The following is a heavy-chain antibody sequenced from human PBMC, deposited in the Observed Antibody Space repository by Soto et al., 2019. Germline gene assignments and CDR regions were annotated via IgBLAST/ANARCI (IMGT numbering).Heavy chain of an antibody. Sequence: SLRLSCAASGFTFSSYGRHWVRQAPGKGLEWVSSISSSSSYIYYADSVKGRFTISRDNAKNSLYLQMNSLRAEDTAVYYCARDPEYPGGFDYWGQGTLVTVSS. J-gene: IGHJ4*02. V-gene: IGHV3-21*01. CDR2: ISSSSSYI. CDR1: GFTFSSYG. CDR3: ARDPEYPGGFDY.